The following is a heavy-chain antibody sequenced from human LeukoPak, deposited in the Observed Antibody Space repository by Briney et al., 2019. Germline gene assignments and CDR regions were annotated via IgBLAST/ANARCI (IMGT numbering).Heavy chain of an antibody. V-gene: IGHV3-48*04. CDR1: GFTFSSYS. CDR2: ISSSGDTI. J-gene: IGHJ4*02. Sequence: GGSLRLSCAASGFTFSSYSMNWVRQAPGKGLEWISYISSSGDTISYADSVKGRFTISRDNAKSSLYLQMDSLRAEDTAVYYCARGLAFDYWGQGTLVTVSS. CDR3: ARGLAFDY.